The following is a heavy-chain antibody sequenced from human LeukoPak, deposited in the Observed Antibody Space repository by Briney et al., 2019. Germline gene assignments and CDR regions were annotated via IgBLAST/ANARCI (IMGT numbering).Heavy chain of an antibody. CDR1: GGSVSSGSYY. Sequence: SETLSLTCTVSGGSVSSGSYYWSWIRQPPGKGLEWIGYIYYSGSTNYNPSLKSRVTISVDTSRNQFSLKLSSVTAADTAVYYCATHYSSSWYYFDYWGQATPVTVSS. J-gene: IGHJ4*02. D-gene: IGHD6-13*01. CDR3: ATHYSSSWYYFDY. CDR2: IYYSGST. V-gene: IGHV4-61*01.